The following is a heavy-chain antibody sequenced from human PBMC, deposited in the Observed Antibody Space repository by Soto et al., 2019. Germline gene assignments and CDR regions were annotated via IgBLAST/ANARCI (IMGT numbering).Heavy chain of an antibody. Sequence: GRSLRLSFAASVFLFTNYAMNWVRQAPGKGLEWVSVIGGRGNSAYYADSVQGRFTISRDNSKNTLSLQMSSLTADDTAIYYCVREGRGSFDVWGRGTMVNV. V-gene: IGHV3-23*01. CDR1: VFLFTNYA. J-gene: IGHJ3*01. CDR3: VREGRGSFDV. CDR2: IGGRGNSA. D-gene: IGHD5-12*01.